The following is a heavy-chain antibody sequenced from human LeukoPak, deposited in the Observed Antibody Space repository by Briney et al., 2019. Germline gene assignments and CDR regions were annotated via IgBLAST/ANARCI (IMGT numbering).Heavy chain of an antibody. D-gene: IGHD1-26*01. CDR3: AREASGNYHVFDS. V-gene: IGHV3-11*04. CDR2: ITNTGRST. CDR1: GLIYSIYL. J-gene: IGHJ4*02. Sequence: GGPLRLFCDASGLIYSIYLKLCPPHAPGKGRQGVSYITNTGRSTNYGDAVKGRFTIARDNAKKSVYLEMTDLRAEDTAVYYCAREASGNYHVFDSWGQGTLVTVSS.